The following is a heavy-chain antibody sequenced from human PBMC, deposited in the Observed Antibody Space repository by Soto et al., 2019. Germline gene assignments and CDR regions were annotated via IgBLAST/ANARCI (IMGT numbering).Heavy chain of an antibody. V-gene: IGHV3-23*01. D-gene: IGHD1-7*01. Sequence: SLRLSCAASGFTFSSYAMSWVRQAPGKGLEWVSAISGSGGSTYYADSVKGRFTISRDNSKNTLYLQMNSLRAEDTAVYYCAKDRTVRYNWNYYFDYWGQGTLVTVSS. CDR1: GFTFSSYA. CDR2: ISGSGGST. J-gene: IGHJ4*02. CDR3: AKDRTVRYNWNYYFDY.